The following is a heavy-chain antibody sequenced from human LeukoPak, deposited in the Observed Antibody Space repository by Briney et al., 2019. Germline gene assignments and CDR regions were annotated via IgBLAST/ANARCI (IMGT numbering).Heavy chain of an antibody. CDR1: GGSFSGYY. J-gene: IGHJ3*02. D-gene: IGHD3-22*01. V-gene: IGHV4-34*01. CDR2: INHSGST. CDR3: ARGPYYYDSSGPDDAFDI. Sequence: SETLSLTCAVYGGSFSGYYWSWIRQPPGKGLEWIGEINHSGSTNYNPSLKSRVTISVDTSKNQFSLKVNSVTAADTAVYYCARGPYYYDSSGPDDAFDIWGQGTMVTVSS.